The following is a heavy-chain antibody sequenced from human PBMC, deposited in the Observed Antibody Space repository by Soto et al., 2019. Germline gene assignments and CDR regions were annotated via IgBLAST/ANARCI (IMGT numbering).Heavy chain of an antibody. V-gene: IGHV1-2*04. Sequence: ASVKVSCKASGYSSTDYHIHWVLQAPGQGLEWLGRINPKSGGTSTAQKFQGWVTMTTDTSISTASMELTRLTSDDTAIYYCARGDSTDCSNGVCSFFYNHDMDVWGQGTTVTVSS. CDR3: ARGDSTDCSNGVCSFFYNHDMDV. CDR1: GYSSTDYH. D-gene: IGHD2-8*01. CDR2: INPKSGGT. J-gene: IGHJ6*02.